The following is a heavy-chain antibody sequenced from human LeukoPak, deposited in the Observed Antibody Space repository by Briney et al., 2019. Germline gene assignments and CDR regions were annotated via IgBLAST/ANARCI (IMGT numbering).Heavy chain of an antibody. CDR1: GYTFTGYY. CDR3: ARELGYCSSNSCYDLPY. V-gene: IGHV1-2*02. J-gene: IGHJ4*02. Sequence: ASVKVSCKASGYTFTGYYMHWVRQAPGQGVEWMGWINPNSGGTNYAQKFQGRVTMTRDTSISTAYMELSRLRSDDTAVYYCARELGYCSSNSCYDLPYWGQGTLVTVSS. CDR2: INPNSGGT. D-gene: IGHD2-2*03.